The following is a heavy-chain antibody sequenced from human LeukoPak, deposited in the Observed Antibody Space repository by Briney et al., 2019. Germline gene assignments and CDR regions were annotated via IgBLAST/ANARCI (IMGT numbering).Heavy chain of an antibody. CDR2: ISAYNGNT. V-gene: IGHV1-18*01. J-gene: IGHJ6*02. CDR3: ARWYYDSSGYYSGMDV. CDR1: GYTFTIYG. Sequence: GASVTVSFTASGYTFTIYGISWVRQAPGQGLEWMGWISAYNGNTNYAQKLQGRVTMTTDTSTSTAYMELRSLRSDDTAVYYCARWYYDSSGYYSGMDVWGQGTTVTVSS. D-gene: IGHD3-22*01.